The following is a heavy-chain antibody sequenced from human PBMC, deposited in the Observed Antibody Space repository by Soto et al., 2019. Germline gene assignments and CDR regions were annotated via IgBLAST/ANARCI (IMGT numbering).Heavy chain of an antibody. V-gene: IGHV3-30-3*01. D-gene: IGHD3-22*01. J-gene: IGHJ6*02. CDR1: GFTFSSYA. CDR3: ARDRPNKYYYDSSATYYYYGMDV. CDR2: ISYDGSNK. Sequence: PGGSLRLSCAASGFTFSSYAMHWVRQAPGKGLEWVAVISYDGSNKYYADSVKGRFTISRDNSKNTLYLQMNSLRAEDTAVYYCARDRPNKYYYDSSATYYYYGMDVWGQGTTVTVSS.